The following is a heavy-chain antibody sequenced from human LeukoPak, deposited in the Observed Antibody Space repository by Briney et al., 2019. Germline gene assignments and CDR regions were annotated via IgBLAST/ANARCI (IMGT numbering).Heavy chain of an antibody. CDR3: ARERGSGYLI. CDR2: IYHSGST. CDR1: GGSISSSSYY. Sequence: PSETLSLTCTVSGGSISSSSYYWGWIRQPPGKGLEWIGYIYHSGSTYYNPSLKSRVTISVDRSKNQFSLKLSSVTAADTAVYYCARERGSGYLIWGQGTLVTVSS. D-gene: IGHD3-3*01. J-gene: IGHJ4*02. V-gene: IGHV4-39*07.